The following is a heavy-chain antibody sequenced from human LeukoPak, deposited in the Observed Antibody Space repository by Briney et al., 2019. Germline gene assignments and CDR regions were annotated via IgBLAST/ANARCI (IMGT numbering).Heavy chain of an antibody. CDR3: AGLVGRYSSGLYYYYFDY. CDR2: MYLSGTT. J-gene: IGHJ4*02. CDR1: GGSFSGYY. V-gene: IGHV4-34*01. D-gene: IGHD3-22*01. Sequence: SETLSLTCAVHGGSFSGYYWTWIRQPPGKGLEWIGEMYLSGTTHSNPSVKSRVTISIDKSKNQFFLNLSSVTAADTAVYYCAGLVGRYSSGLYYYYFDYWGQGTLVTVSS.